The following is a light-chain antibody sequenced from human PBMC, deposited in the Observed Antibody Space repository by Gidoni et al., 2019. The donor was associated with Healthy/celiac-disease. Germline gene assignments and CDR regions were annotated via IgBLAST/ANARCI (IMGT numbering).Light chain of an antibody. V-gene: IGKV1-39*01. CDR1: QSISSY. CDR2: AAS. CDR3: QQSYSTPRT. J-gene: IGKJ1*01. Sequence: DIQLTQSPSSLSASVGDRVTITCRASQSISSYLNWYQQKPGKAPKLLIYAASRLQSGVPSRFSGSGSGTDFTITISSLQPEDFATYYCQQSYSTPRTFGQGTKVEIK.